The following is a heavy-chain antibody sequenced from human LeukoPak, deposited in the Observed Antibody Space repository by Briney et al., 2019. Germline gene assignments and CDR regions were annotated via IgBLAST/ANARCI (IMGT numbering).Heavy chain of an antibody. D-gene: IGHD2-21*01. Sequence: ASVRVSCKASGYSFTGYFMHWVRQAPGQGLEWMGWINPNSGGPNYAQKSQGRVTMTRDTSISTAYMELTRLRSDDTAVYYCARDGGDHDLDYWGQGTLLTVSS. CDR1: GYSFTGYF. J-gene: IGHJ4*02. CDR3: ARDGGDHDLDY. CDR2: INPNSGGP. V-gene: IGHV1-2*02.